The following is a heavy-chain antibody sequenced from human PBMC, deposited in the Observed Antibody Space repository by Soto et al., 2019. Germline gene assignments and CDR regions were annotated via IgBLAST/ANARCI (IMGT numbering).Heavy chain of an antibody. D-gene: IGHD3-10*01. CDR1: GFTFRSYG. Sequence: GGSLRLSCAASGFTFRSYGMHWVRQAPGKGLEWVAVISYDGSNKYCADSVKGRFTISRDNSKNTLYLQMNSLRAEDTAVYYCAKVLMVRGVIIKRGYGMDVWGQGTTVTVSS. CDR2: ISYDGSNK. V-gene: IGHV3-30*18. J-gene: IGHJ6*02. CDR3: AKVLMVRGVIIKRGYGMDV.